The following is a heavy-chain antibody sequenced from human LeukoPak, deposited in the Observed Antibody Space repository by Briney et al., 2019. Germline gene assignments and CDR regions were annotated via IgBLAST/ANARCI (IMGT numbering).Heavy chain of an antibody. CDR2: INHSGST. CDR1: GGSFSGYY. Sequence: SETLSLTCAVYGGSFSGYYWSWICQPPGKGLEWIGEINHSGSTNYNPSLKSRVTISVDTSKNQFSLKLSSVTAADTAVYYCASTVLYCSGGSCYSDYMDVWGKGTTVTVSS. CDR3: ASTVLYCSGGSCYSDYMDV. J-gene: IGHJ6*03. V-gene: IGHV4-34*01. D-gene: IGHD2-15*01.